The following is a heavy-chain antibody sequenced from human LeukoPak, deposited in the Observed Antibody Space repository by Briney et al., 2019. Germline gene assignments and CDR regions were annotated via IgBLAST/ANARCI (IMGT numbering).Heavy chain of an antibody. CDR3: AKTGLWFGESRGFDY. D-gene: IGHD3-10*01. CDR2: ISGDGGST. CDR1: GFTFSSYG. J-gene: IGHJ4*02. Sequence: LPGGSLRLSCAASGFTFSSYGMHWVRQAPGKGLEWVSLISGDGGSTYYADSVKGRFTISRDNSKNSLYLQMNSLRTEDTALYYCAKTGLWFGESRGFDYWGQGTLVTVSS. V-gene: IGHV3-43*02.